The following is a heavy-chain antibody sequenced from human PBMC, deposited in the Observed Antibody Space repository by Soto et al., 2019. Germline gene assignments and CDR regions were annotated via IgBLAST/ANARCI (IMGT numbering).Heavy chain of an antibody. CDR1: GFTFSSYG. J-gene: IGHJ4*02. Sequence: QVQLVESGGGVVQPGRSLRLSCAASGFTFSSYGMHWVRQAPGKGLEWVAVISYDGSNKYYADSVKGRFTISRDNSKNTLYLQMNRLRAEDTAVYYCAKDRLKCREFDYWGQGTLVTVSS. D-gene: IGHD2-2*01. CDR3: AKDRLKCREFDY. CDR2: ISYDGSNK. V-gene: IGHV3-30*18.